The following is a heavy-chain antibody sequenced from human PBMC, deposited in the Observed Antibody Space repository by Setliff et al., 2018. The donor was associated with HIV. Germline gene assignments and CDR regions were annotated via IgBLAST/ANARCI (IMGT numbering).Heavy chain of an antibody. CDR3: ARDDSNGNTDAFDI. Sequence: SCAASGYTFSSYWMAWVRQCPGKGLEWVANIQQHGSEIHYVASVEGRFTISRDNAKNSPYLQMTSLRAEDTAVYYCARDDSNGNTDAFDIWGQGTTVT. CDR2: IQQHGSEI. D-gene: IGHD5-18*01. J-gene: IGHJ3*02. CDR1: GYTFSSYW. V-gene: IGHV3-7*04.